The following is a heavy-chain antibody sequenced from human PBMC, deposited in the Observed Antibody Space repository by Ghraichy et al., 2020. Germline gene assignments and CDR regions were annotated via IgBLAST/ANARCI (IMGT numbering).Heavy chain of an antibody. J-gene: IGHJ5*02. CDR1: GYTFTSYY. CDR2: INPSGGST. V-gene: IGHV1-46*01. D-gene: IGHD3-10*01. Sequence: ASVKVSCKASGYTFTSYYMHWVRQAPRQGLEWMGIINPSGGSTSYAQKFQGRVTMTRDTSTSTVYMELSSLRSEDTAVYYCARGGSGSYYPSPFDPWGQGTLVTVSS. CDR3: ARGGSGSYYPSPFDP.